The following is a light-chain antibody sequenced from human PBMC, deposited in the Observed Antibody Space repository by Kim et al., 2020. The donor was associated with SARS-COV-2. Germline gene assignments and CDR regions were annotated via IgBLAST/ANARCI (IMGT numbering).Light chain of an antibody. CDR2: KAS. CDR3: QQYNSYPWT. V-gene: IGKV1-5*03. J-gene: IGKJ1*01. CDR1: QSISTW. Sequence: DIQMTQSPSTLSASVGDRVTITCRASQSISTWLAWYQQKPGKAPKLLIYKASSLESGVPSRFSGSGSGTDFTLTVSSLQPDDSATYYCQQYNSYPWTFGQGTKVDIK.